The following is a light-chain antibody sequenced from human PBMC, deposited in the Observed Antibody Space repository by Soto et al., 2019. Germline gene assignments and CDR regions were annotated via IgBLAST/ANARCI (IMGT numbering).Light chain of an antibody. J-gene: IGKJ2*01. Sequence: EIVMTQSPATLSVSPGERATLSCRASQTVGSHLAWYQQKRGQAPRLLIYDASTRATGIPARFSGSGSGTDFNLTISSLQSEDFALYYCQQYNYWPRTFGQGSKLEIK. CDR2: DAS. V-gene: IGKV3D-15*01. CDR3: QQYNYWPRT. CDR1: QTVGSH.